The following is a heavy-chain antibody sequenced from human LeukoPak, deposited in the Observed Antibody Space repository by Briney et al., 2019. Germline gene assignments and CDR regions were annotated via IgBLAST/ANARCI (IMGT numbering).Heavy chain of an antibody. V-gene: IGHV3-23*01. CDR1: YFTFSNYP. D-gene: IGHD1-26*01. Sequence: GRSLRLSCAASYFTFSNYPFHWVRQAPGKGLEWVAAISGSGGSTYYADSVKGRFTISRDNSKNTLYLQMNSLRAEDTAVYYCAKDPISGSYNANYFDYWGQGTLVTVSS. J-gene: IGHJ4*02. CDR3: AKDPISGSYNANYFDY. CDR2: ISGSGGST.